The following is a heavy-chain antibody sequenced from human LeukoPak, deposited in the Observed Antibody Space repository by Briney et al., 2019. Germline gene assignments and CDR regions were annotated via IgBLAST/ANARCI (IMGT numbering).Heavy chain of an antibody. J-gene: IGHJ3*02. D-gene: IGHD3-22*01. CDR2: ISSDGSNK. CDR3: ATSQRYDSSGYYQGAAFDI. Sequence: PGGSLRLSCAASGFTFSSYAMHWVRQAPGKGLEWVAVISSDGSNKYYADSVKGRFTISRDNSKNTLYLQMNSLRAEDTAVYYCATSQRYDSSGYYQGAAFDIWGQGTMVTVSS. V-gene: IGHV3-30*04. CDR1: GFTFSSYA.